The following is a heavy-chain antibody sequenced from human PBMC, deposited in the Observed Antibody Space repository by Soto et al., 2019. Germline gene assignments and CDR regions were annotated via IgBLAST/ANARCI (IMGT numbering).Heavy chain of an antibody. V-gene: IGHV3-66*01. D-gene: IGHD5-12*01. CDR3: VGYIRGCPY. Sequence: GGSLRLSCAASGFSVSSNYMSWVRQAPGKGLEWVSLLYSRGTTSYADSVKDRFTISRDNSKNMVYLQLNSLRDEDTAVYYCVGYIRGCPYWGQGTLVTVSS. CDR1: GFSVSSNY. J-gene: IGHJ4*02. CDR2: LYSRGTT.